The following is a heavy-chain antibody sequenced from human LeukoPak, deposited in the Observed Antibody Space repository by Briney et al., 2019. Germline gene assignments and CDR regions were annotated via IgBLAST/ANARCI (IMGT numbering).Heavy chain of an antibody. CDR3: AKESVVAATGYYYYGMDV. CDR2: IRGSGGST. Sequence: GGSLRLSCAASGSTFSSYAMSWVRQAPGKGLEWVSAIRGSGGSTYYADSVKGRFTISRDNSKNTLYLQMNSLRAEDTAVYYCAKESVVAATGYYYYGMDVWGQGTTVTVSS. J-gene: IGHJ6*02. V-gene: IGHV3-23*01. CDR1: GSTFSSYA. D-gene: IGHD2-15*01.